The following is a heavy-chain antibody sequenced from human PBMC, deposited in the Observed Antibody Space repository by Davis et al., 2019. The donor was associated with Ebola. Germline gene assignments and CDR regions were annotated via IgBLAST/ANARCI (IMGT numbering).Heavy chain of an antibody. J-gene: IGHJ6*02. CDR1: GFTFSSYS. Sequence: GESLKISCAASGFTFSSYSMNWVRQAPGKGLEWVSYISSSSSTIYYADSVKGRFTISRDNAKNSLYLQMDSLKIEDTAVYYCSRDLKHRPPSYYDGMDVWGQGTTVTVSS. CDR3: SRDLKHRPPSYYDGMDV. CDR2: ISSSSSTI. V-gene: IGHV3-48*01. D-gene: IGHD6-6*01.